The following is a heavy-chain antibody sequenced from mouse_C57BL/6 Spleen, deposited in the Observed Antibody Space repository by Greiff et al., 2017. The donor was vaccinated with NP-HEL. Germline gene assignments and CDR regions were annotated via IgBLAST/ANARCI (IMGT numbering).Heavy chain of an antibody. CDR2: ISDGGSYT. Sequence: EVKLMESGGGLVKPGGSLKLSCAASGFTFSSYAMSWVRQTPEKRLEWVATISDGGSYTYYPDNVKGRFTISRDNAKNNLYLQMSHLKSEDTAMYYCAREGAAQAYYAMDYWGQGTSVTVSS. V-gene: IGHV5-4*01. CDR1: GFTFSSYA. J-gene: IGHJ4*01. CDR3: AREGAAQAYYAMDY. D-gene: IGHD3-2*02.